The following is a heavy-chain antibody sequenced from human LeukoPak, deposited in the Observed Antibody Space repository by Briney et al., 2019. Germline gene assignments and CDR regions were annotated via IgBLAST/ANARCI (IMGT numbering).Heavy chain of an antibody. CDR3: ARDQDGDYFDY. D-gene: IGHD2-8*01. CDR1: GFTFSSYS. V-gene: IGHV3-21*01. CDR2: ISSSSSYI. J-gene: IGHJ4*02. Sequence: KTGGSLRLSCAASGFTFSSYSMNWVRQAPGKGLEWVSSISSSSSYIYYADSVKGRFTISRDNAKNSLYLQTNSLRAEDTAVYYCARDQDGDYFDYWGQGTLVTVSS.